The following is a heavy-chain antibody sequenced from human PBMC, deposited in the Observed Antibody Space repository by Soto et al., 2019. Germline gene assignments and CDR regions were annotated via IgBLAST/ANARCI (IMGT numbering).Heavy chain of an antibody. V-gene: IGHV4-61*01. CDR3: ARESNTMIAD. CDR1: GGSVSSGSYY. J-gene: IGHJ3*01. CDR2: IYYSGST. Sequence: QVQLQESGPGLVKPSESLSLTCTVSGGSVSSGSYYWSWIRQPPGKGLEWIGYIYYSGSTNYNPFLKRRVTISVDTSKNQFSLKLSSVTAADTAVYYCARESNTMIADWGQGTMVTVSS. D-gene: IGHD3-22*01.